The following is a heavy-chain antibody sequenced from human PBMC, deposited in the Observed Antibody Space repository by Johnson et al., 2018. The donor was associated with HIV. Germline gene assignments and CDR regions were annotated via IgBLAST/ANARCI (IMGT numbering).Heavy chain of an antibody. CDR1: GFTFDDYA. J-gene: IGHJ3*02. CDR2: ISWNSGSI. CDR3: ARVMVQGDAFDI. D-gene: IGHD3-10*01. V-gene: IGHV3-9*01. Sequence: VQLVESGGGLVQPGRSLRLSCAASGFTFDDYAMHWVRQAPGKGLEWVSGISWNSGSIGYADSVKGRFTISRDNAKNSLYLQMNSLRAEDTAVYYCARVMVQGDAFDIWGQGTMVTVSS.